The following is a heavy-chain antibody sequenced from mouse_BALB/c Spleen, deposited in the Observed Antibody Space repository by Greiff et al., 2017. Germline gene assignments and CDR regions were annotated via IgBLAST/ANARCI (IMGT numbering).Heavy chain of an antibody. CDR2: ISSGGGST. D-gene: IGHD2-4*01. CDR3: GSHIYYDYDWFAY. V-gene: IGHV5-12-1*01. CDR1: GFAFSSYD. J-gene: IGHJ3*01. Sequence: EVQLVESGGGLVKPGGSLKLSCAASGFAFSSYDMSWVRQTPEKRLEWVAYISSGGGSTYYPDTVKGRFTISRDNAKNTLYLQMSSLKSEDTAMYYCGSHIYYDYDWFAYWGQGTLVTVSA.